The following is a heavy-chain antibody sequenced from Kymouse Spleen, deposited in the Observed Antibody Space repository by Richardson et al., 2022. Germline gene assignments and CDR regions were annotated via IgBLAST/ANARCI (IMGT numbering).Heavy chain of an antibody. CDR3: ARDYDFWSGYYPDY. CDR1: GFTFSSYG. Sequence: QVQLVESGGGVVQPGRSLRLSCAASGFTFSSYGMHWVRQAPGKGLEWVAVIWYDGSNKYYADSVKGRFTISRDNSKNTLYLQMNSLRAEDTAVYYCARDYDFWSGYYPDYWGQGTLVTVSS. D-gene: IGHD3-3*01. CDR2: IWYDGSNK. J-gene: IGHJ4*02. V-gene: IGHV3-33*01.